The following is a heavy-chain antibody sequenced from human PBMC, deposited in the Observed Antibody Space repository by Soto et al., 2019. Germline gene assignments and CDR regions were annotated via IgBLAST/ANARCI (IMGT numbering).Heavy chain of an antibody. CDR3: ARVPGVCYDILTGYYPDY. D-gene: IGHD3-9*01. CDR1: EDTFTGSA. CDR2: INAGNGNT. V-gene: IGHV1-3*01. J-gene: IGHJ4*02. Sequence: ASVQFSCMHSEDTFTGSAMQCVRQAPGQRLEWMGWINAGNGNTKYSQKFQGRVTITRDTSASTAYMELSSLGAEDTAVYYCARVPGVCYDILTGYYPDYWGQGSLVTVSA.